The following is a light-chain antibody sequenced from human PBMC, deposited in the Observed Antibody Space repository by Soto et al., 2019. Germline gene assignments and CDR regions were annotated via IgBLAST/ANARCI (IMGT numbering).Light chain of an antibody. Sequence: QSVLTQPPSVSGAPGQRVTISCTGSSCNIGAGYDVHWYQQLPGTAPKLLIYGNSNRPSGVPDRFSGSKSGTSASLAITGLQAEDEADYYCQSYDSSLSALVFGTGTKLTVL. J-gene: IGLJ1*01. CDR2: GNS. CDR1: SCNIGAGYD. CDR3: QSYDSSLSALV. V-gene: IGLV1-40*01.